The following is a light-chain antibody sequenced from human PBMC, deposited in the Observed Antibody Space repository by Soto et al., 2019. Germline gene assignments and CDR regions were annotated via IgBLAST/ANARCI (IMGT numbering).Light chain of an antibody. V-gene: IGKV1-5*01. Sequence: DIQMTQSPSTLSASVGVRFTITCRASQSISTSLNWYQQKQGKAPKLLIYDASSLESGVPSRFSGSGYGTEFNLTISSLQTDDFATYDCQQYNSYSWTFGQGTKVDIK. CDR1: QSISTS. J-gene: IGKJ1*01. CDR2: DAS. CDR3: QQYNSYSWT.